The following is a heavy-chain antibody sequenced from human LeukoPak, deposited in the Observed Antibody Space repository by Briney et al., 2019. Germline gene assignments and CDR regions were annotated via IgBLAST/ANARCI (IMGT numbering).Heavy chain of an antibody. CDR1: GFTFSSYA. Sequence: GGSQRLSCAASGFTFSSYAMSWVRQAPGKGLEWVSGISGNGENTYYADSVKGRFTISRDNSKNTLYLQMNSLRAEDTAVYYCAPRITMVVVASGFDSWGQGTLVTVSS. V-gene: IGHV3-23*01. D-gene: IGHD3-22*01. CDR3: APRITMVVVASGFDS. J-gene: IGHJ4*02. CDR2: ISGNGENT.